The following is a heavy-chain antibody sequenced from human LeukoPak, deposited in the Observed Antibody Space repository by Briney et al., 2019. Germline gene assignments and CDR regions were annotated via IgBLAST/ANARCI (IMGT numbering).Heavy chain of an antibody. CDR2: ISGGGGST. D-gene: IGHD1-7*01. CDR3: AKWEIRGTAHQLDY. J-gene: IGHJ4*02. CDR1: GFTFGTYA. Sequence: GGSLRLSCAASGFTFGTYAMSWVRQAPGKGPEWVSGISGGGGSTYYADSVKGRFTISRDNFKNTLFLQMNSLRAEDTAVYYCAKWEIRGTAHQLDYWGQGTLVTVSS. V-gene: IGHV3-23*01.